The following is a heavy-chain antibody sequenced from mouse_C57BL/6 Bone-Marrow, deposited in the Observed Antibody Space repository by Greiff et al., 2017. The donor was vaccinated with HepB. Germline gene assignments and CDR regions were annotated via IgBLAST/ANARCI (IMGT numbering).Heavy chain of an antibody. Sequence: EVKLQESGGGLVQPGESLKLSCESTEYEFPSHDMSWVRKTPEKRLELVAAINSDGGSTYYPDTMERRFIISSDNTKKTLYLQMSSLRSEDTALYYCARHGSSYYWYFDVWGTGTTVTVSS. CDR1: EYEFPSHD. CDR3: ARHGSSYYWYFDV. D-gene: IGHD1-1*01. J-gene: IGHJ1*03. V-gene: IGHV5-2*01. CDR2: INSDGGST.